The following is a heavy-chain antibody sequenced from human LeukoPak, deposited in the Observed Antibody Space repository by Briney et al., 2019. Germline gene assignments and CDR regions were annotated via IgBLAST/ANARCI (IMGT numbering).Heavy chain of an antibody. CDR3: ARHPLRYPWYFGL. CDR2: IYYSGST. CDR1: GGSISSYY. Sequence: PSETLSLTCTVSGGSISSYYWSWIRQPPGKGLEWIGYIYYSGSTNYNPSLKSRVTISVDTSKNQFSLKLSSVTAADTAVYYCARHPLRYPWYFGLWGRGTLVTVSS. D-gene: IGHD3-16*01. V-gene: IGHV4-59*08. J-gene: IGHJ2*01.